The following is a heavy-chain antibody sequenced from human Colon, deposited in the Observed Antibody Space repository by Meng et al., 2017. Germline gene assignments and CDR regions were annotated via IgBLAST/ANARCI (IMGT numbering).Heavy chain of an antibody. D-gene: IGHD3-3*01. J-gene: IGHJ5*02. Sequence: QVQLVQSGAEMKTPVSSVRVSCKASGGIFSSYAISWVRQAPGQGLEWMGGIVPMFGTPNYAQKFQGRVTIAADESTTTSFMELSSLRFEDTATYYCARDLESWGQGTLVTVSS. CDR1: GGIFSSYA. CDR3: ARDLES. V-gene: IGHV1-69*01. CDR2: IVPMFGTP.